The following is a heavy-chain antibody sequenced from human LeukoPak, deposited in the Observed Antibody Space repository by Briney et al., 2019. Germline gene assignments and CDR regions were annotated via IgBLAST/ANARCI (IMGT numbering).Heavy chain of an antibody. J-gene: IGHJ4*02. D-gene: IGHD5-18*01. V-gene: IGHV3-66*01. CDR1: GFTVSSNY. CDR2: IYSGGST. Sequence: GGSLRLSCAASGFTVSSNYMSLVRQAPGKGLEWVSVIYSGGSTYYADSVKGRFTISRDNSKNTLYLQMNSLRAGDTAVYYCARAAHVDTAMVDWGQGTLVTVSS. CDR3: ARAAHVDTAMVD.